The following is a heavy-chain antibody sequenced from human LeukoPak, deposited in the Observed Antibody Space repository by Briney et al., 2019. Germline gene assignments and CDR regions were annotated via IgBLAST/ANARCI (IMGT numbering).Heavy chain of an antibody. CDR2: IGGSDGST. V-gene: IGHV3-23*01. D-gene: IGHD2-15*01. CDR3: AKGRGYCTGGSCYSDY. CDR1: GFTFSNYA. J-gene: IGHJ4*02. Sequence: AGSLRLSCTASGFTFSNYAMSWVRQAPRKGLEWVSTIGGSDGSTYCADSVKGRFTISRDNSKNTLYLQMNSLRVGDTAIYYCAKGRGYCTGGSCYSDYWGQGTLVTVSS.